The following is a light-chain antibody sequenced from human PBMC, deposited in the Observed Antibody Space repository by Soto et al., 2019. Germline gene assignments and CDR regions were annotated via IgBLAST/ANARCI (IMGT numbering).Light chain of an antibody. CDR1: SSDVGGYNY. Sequence: QSALTQPPSASGSPGQSITISCTGTSSDVGGYNYVSWYQQHPGKAPKLMIYEVRKRPSGVPALFSCSKSGNAASLTVYGLPAEEEADYYCSSYAGSTHYVFGTGTKLTVL. CDR3: SSYAGSTHYV. J-gene: IGLJ1*01. CDR2: EVR. V-gene: IGLV2-8*01.